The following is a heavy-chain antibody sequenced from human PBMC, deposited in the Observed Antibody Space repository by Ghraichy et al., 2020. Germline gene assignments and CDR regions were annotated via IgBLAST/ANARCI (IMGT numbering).Heavy chain of an antibody. CDR1: GFTFSNYG. D-gene: IGHD4-17*01. CDR2: ISYDGSEE. J-gene: IGHJ6*03. CDR3: AKVLAYGDYYYYYFYYMDV. V-gene: IGHV3-30*18. Sequence: GGSLRLSCAASGFTFSNYGMHWVRQAPGKGLEWMAVISYDGSEEYYADSVKGRFTISRDNSKKTLYLQMNSLRPEETAVYHCAKVLAYGDYYYYYFYYMDVWGKGTTVTVSS.